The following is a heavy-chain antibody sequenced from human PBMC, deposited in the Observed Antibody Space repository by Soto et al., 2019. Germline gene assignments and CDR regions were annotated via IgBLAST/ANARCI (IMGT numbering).Heavy chain of an antibody. CDR1: GFTFSSYW. CDR3: ARDPKCVWIFGVVIPSTHDAYDI. Sequence: GGSLRLSCAASGFTFSSYWMHWVRQAPGKGLVWVSRINSDGSSTSYADSVKGRFTISRDNAKNTLYLQMNSLRAEDTAVYYFARDPKCVWIFGVVIPSTHDAYDIWGQGTMVTAS. CDR2: INSDGSST. V-gene: IGHV3-74*01. D-gene: IGHD3-3*01. J-gene: IGHJ3*02.